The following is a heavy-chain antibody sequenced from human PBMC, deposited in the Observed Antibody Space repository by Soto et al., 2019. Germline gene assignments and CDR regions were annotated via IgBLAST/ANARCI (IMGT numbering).Heavy chain of an antibody. J-gene: IGHJ4*02. CDR3: AKIPLNYYDSGNYYNVY. D-gene: IGHD3-10*01. CDR1: GFTFSSYA. Sequence: EVQLLESGGGLVQPGGSLRLSCAASGFTFSSYAMSWVRQAPGKGLEWVSGISASGGSTYYADSVKGRFTISRDNSKNTLYLQMINLKAEDTAVYYCAKIPLNYYDSGNYYNVYWGQGTLVTVSS. V-gene: IGHV3-23*01. CDR2: ISASGGST.